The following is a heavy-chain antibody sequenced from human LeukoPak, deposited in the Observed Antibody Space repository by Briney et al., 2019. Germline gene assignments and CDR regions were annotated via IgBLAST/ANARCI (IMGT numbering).Heavy chain of an antibody. CDR1: GFTFNSYA. D-gene: IGHD3-16*01. CDR2: ISGSGGST. CDR3: AKDGALYPFFFDS. J-gene: IGHJ4*02. Sequence: GGSLRLSCAASGFTFNSYAMSWVRQAPGKGLEWVSVISGSGGSTYYADSVKGRFTISRDNSKNTLYLQMNSLRADDTAVYYCAKDGALYPFFFDSWGQGTLVTVSS. V-gene: IGHV3-23*01.